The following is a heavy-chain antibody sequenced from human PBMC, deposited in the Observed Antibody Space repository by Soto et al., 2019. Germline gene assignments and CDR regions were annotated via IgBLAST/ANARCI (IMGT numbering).Heavy chain of an antibody. J-gene: IGHJ4*02. CDR2: IIPICGTA. CDR3: ARDGGRHAGGIDY. V-gene: IGHV1-69*01. Sequence: QVQLVQSGAEVKKPGSSVKVSCKASGGTFSSYSINWVRQAPGQGLEWMGEIIPICGTANYAQKFQGRVTITADESTSRADRELSSLRSEDTAVNYGARDGGRHAGGIDYWGQGTLVTVSS. D-gene: IGHD1-26*01. CDR1: GGTFSSYS.